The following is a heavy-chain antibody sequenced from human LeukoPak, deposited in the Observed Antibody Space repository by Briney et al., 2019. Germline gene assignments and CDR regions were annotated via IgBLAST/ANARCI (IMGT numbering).Heavy chain of an antibody. CDR2: IYYSGST. V-gene: IGHV4-39*01. CDR3: ARLRGHDFWSGYFYFDY. Sequence: PSETLSLTCTVSGGSISSSSYYWGWIRQPPGKGLEWIGSIYYSGSTYYNPSLKGRVTISVDTSKNQFSLKLSSVTAADTAVYYCARLRGHDFWSGYFYFDYWGQGTLVTVSS. CDR1: GGSISSSSYY. J-gene: IGHJ4*02. D-gene: IGHD3-3*01.